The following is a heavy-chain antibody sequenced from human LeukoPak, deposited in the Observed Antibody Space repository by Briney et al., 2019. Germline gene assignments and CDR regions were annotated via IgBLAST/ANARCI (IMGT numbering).Heavy chain of an antibody. J-gene: IGHJ4*02. CDR3: AREAEPLDYGDSTNLDY. CDR1: GFIFSTYS. V-gene: IGHV3-21*01. Sequence: GGSLRLSCAASGFIFSTYSMNWVRQAPGKGLEWVAFIGGRTGNIYYADSVKGRFTISRDDAKSSVFLHMHSLRADDTAVYYCAREAEPLDYGDSTNLDYWGQGTLVTVSS. CDR2: IGGRTGNI. D-gene: IGHD4/OR15-4a*01.